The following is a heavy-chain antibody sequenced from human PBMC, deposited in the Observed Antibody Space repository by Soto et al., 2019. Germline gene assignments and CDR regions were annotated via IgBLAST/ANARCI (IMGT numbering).Heavy chain of an antibody. Sequence: EVQLVESGGGLVQPGGSLRLSCAASGFTVSSNYMSWVRQAPGKGLEWVSVIYSGGSTYYADSVMGTFTITRDNAKNTLYVQSDSLRAEDTAVYYCVREKSTYCGCDGYSWLFDPGGHGTMVAVSS. V-gene: IGHV3-66*01. CDR2: IYSGGST. D-gene: IGHD2-21*01. CDR1: GFTVSSNY. CDR3: VREKSTYCGCDGYSWLFDP. J-gene: IGHJ5*02.